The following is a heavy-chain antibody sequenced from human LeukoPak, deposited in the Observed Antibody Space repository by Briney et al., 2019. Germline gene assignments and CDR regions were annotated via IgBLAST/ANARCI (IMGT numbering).Heavy chain of an antibody. D-gene: IGHD6-13*01. CDR2: IYYSGST. Sequence: TSETLSLTCTVSGGSISSYYWSWIRQPPGKGLEWIGYIYYSGSTNYNPSLKSRVTISVDTSKNQFSLKLSSVTAADTAVYYCARVGSTWYQYYFDYWGQGTLVAVSS. CDR3: ARVGSTWYQYYFDY. CDR1: GGSISSYY. J-gene: IGHJ4*02. V-gene: IGHV4-59*01.